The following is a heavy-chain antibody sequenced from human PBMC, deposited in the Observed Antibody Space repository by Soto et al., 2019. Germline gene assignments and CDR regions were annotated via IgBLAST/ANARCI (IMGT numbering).Heavy chain of an antibody. J-gene: IGHJ4*02. CDR1: GGTFSSYA. D-gene: IGHD3-22*01. Sequence: QVQLVQSGAEVTKPGSSVKVSCKASGGTFSSYAISWVRQAPGQGLGWMGGIIAIFGTANYAQKFQGRVTITADESTTTAYMELSSLTTADTAAYYSARCPKYYDSSGYYSYFDDGGQGTLDTVSS. V-gene: IGHV1-69*01. CDR2: IIAIFGTA. CDR3: ARCPKYYDSSGYYSYFDD.